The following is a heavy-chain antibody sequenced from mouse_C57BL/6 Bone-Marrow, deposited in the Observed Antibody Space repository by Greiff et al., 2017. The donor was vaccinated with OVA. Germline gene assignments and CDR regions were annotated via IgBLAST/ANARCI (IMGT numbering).Heavy chain of an antibody. CDR3: ASPLRAYYFDY. CDR2: INPSTGGT. CDR1: GYSFTGYY. J-gene: IGHJ2*01. Sequence: EVQLQQSGPELVKPGASVKISCKASGYSFTGYYMNWVKQSPEKSLEWIGEINPSTGGTTYNQKFKAKATLTVDKSSSTAYMQLKSLTSEDSAVYYGASPLRAYYFDYWGQGTTLTVSS. D-gene: IGHD1-1*01. V-gene: IGHV1-42*01.